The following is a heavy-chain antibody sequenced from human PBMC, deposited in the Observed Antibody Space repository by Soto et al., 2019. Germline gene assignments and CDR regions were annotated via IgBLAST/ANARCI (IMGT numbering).Heavy chain of an antibody. V-gene: IGHV1-18*04. J-gene: IGHJ3*02. CDR2: ISADNGNT. CDR1: GYTFTSYG. Sequence: QVQLVQSGAEVKKPGASVKVSCKASGYTFTSYGLSWVRQAPGQGLEWRGWISADNGNTNYAQKLQRRVTMTTDTSTSTAYMELRSLRSDDTAVYYCGRLTYCGGDCYWGDAFDIWGQGTMVTVSS. CDR3: GRLTYCGGDCYWGDAFDI. D-gene: IGHD2-21*02.